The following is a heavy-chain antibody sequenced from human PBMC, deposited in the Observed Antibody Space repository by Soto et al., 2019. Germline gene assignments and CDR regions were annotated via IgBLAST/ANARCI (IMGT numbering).Heavy chain of an antibody. D-gene: IGHD3-10*01. Sequence: SETLSLTCTVSGGSISSYYWSWIRQPPGKGLEWIGYIYYSGSTNYNPSLKSRVTISVDTSKNQFSLKLSSVTAADTAVYYCARGFWDTMVRGVNYYMDVWGKGTTVTVSS. CDR1: GGSISSYY. V-gene: IGHV4-59*01. CDR2: IYYSGST. CDR3: ARGFWDTMVRGVNYYMDV. J-gene: IGHJ6*03.